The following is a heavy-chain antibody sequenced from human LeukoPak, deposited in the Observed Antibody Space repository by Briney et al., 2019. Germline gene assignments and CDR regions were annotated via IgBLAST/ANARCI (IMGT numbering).Heavy chain of an antibody. CDR2: ISSSGSTI. D-gene: IGHD4-17*01. Sequence: GGSLRLSYAASGFTFSSYEMNWVRQAPGKGLEWVSYISSSGSTIYYADSVKGRFTISRDNAKNSLYLQMNSLRAEDTAVYYCAREMVTTDSRRGYWGQGTLVTVSS. CDR1: GFTFSSYE. CDR3: AREMVTTDSRRGY. V-gene: IGHV3-48*03. J-gene: IGHJ4*02.